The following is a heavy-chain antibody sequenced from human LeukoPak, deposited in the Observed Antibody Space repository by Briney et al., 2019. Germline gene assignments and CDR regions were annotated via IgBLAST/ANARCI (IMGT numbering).Heavy chain of an antibody. J-gene: IGHJ4*02. D-gene: IGHD7-27*01. Sequence: GRSLRLSCAASGFTFSSYGIHWVRQAPGKGLEWVAVVWHDGSEKYYADSVKGRFTISRDNSKNTLYLQMSSLRAEDTAIYYCARDRGDPDYYFDQWGQGTLVTVSS. CDR3: ARDRGDPDYYFDQ. CDR2: VWHDGSEK. CDR1: GFTFSSYG. V-gene: IGHV3-33*01.